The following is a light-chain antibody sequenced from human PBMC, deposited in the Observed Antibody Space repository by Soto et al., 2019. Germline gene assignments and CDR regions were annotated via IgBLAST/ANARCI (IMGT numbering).Light chain of an antibody. V-gene: IGKV1-33*01. CDR1: HDIRNY. CDR2: DAS. CDR3: QQYNSYFQT. Sequence: DIQMTQSPSSLSASVGDRVTITCQASHDIRNYLNWYQQKPGQAPKLLIHDASRLQTGVPSRFSGSGSGTEFTLTISSLQPDDLATYYCQQYNSYFQTFGQGTKVDI. J-gene: IGKJ1*01.